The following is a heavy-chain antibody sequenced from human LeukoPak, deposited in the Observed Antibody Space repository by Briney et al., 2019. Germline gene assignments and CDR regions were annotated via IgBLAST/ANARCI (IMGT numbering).Heavy chain of an antibody. V-gene: IGHV4-34*01. D-gene: IGHD4-17*01. Sequence: SETLSLTCAVYGGSFSGYYWSWIRQPPGKGLEWIGEINHSGSTNYNPSLKSRVTISVDTSKNQFSLKLSSVTAADTAVYYCARGLMTTVPFDYWGQGTLVTVSS. CDR1: GGSFSGYY. CDR3: ARGLMTTVPFDY. J-gene: IGHJ4*02. CDR2: INHSGST.